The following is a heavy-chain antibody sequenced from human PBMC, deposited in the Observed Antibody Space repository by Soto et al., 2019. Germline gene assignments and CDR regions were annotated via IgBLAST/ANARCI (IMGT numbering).Heavy chain of an antibody. J-gene: IGHJ4*02. D-gene: IGHD5-12*01. Sequence: GASVKVSCKASGYTFTGYYMHWVRQAPGQGLEWMGWINPIFGTANYAQKFQGRVTITADESTSTAYMELSSLRSEDTAVYYCARDRGVATTFDYWGQGTLVTVSS. V-gene: IGHV1-69*13. CDR2: INPIFGTA. CDR1: GYTFTGYY. CDR3: ARDRGVATTFDY.